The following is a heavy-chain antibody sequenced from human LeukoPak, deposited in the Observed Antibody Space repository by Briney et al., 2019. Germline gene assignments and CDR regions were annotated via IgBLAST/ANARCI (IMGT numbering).Heavy chain of an antibody. D-gene: IGHD3-9*01. CDR2: ISAYNGNT. Sequence: GASVKVSCKASGYTFTSYGISWVRQAPGQGLEWMGWISAYNGNTNYAQKLQGRVTMTTDTSTSTAYMELRSLRSDDTAVYYCARGLSYFDWLSIYYFDYWGQGTLVTVSS. CDR1: GYTFTSYG. J-gene: IGHJ4*02. V-gene: IGHV1-18*01. CDR3: ARGLSYFDWLSIYYFDY.